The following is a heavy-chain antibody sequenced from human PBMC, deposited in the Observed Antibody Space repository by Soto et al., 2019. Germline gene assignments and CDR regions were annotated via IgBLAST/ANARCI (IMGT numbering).Heavy chain of an antibody. J-gene: IGHJ4*02. CDR1: GGPFSGYY. CDR2: INHSGST. V-gene: IGHV4-34*01. Sequence: SETLSLTCAVYGGPFSGYYWSWIRQPPGKGLEWIGEINHSGSTNYNPSLKSRVTISVDTSKNQFSLKLSSVTAADTAVYYCARGRHSSGWYRAPRFDYWGQGTLVTVSS. D-gene: IGHD6-19*01. CDR3: ARGRHSSGWYRAPRFDY.